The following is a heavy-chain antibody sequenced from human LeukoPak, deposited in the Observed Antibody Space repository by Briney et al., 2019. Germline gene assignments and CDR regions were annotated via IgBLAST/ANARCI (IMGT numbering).Heavy chain of an antibody. D-gene: IGHD3-22*01. CDR1: GFTFSSYS. V-gene: IGHV3-48*01. Sequence: HPGGSLRLSCVASGFTFSSYSMNWVRQAPGKGLEWISYISEGSDTIYYADSVKGRFTISRDNAKNSLYLQVNSLRAEDTAVYYCARDSAPITMVVVVPAGFDYWGQGTRVIVSS. CDR3: ARDSAPITMVVVVPAGFDY. CDR2: ISEGSDTI. J-gene: IGHJ4*02.